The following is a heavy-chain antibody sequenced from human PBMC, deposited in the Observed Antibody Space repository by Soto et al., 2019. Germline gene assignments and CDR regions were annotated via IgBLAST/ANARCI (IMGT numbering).Heavy chain of an antibody. Sequence: SETLSLTCAVYGGSFSGYYWSWIRQPPGKGLEWIGEINHSGSTNYNPSLKSRVTISVDTSKNQFSLKLSSVTAADTAVYYCARGLRGYCSGGSCYSVYYYMDVWGEGTTVTVSS. CDR1: GGSFSGYY. V-gene: IGHV4-34*01. CDR2: INHSGST. D-gene: IGHD2-15*01. CDR3: ARGLRGYCSGGSCYSVYYYMDV. J-gene: IGHJ6*03.